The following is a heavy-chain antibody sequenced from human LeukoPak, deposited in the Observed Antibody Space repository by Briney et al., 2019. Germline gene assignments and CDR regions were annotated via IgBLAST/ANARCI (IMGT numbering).Heavy chain of an antibody. CDR3: ARELSIAAAGPTLGGFDY. Sequence: PGGSLRLSCAASGFTFSSYAMHWVRQAPGKGLEWVAVISYDGSNKYYADSVKGRFTISRDNSKNTLYLQMNSLRAEDTAVYYCARELSIAAAGPTLGGFDYWGQGTLVTVSS. J-gene: IGHJ4*02. CDR2: ISYDGSNK. V-gene: IGHV3-30-3*01. D-gene: IGHD6-13*01. CDR1: GFTFSSYA.